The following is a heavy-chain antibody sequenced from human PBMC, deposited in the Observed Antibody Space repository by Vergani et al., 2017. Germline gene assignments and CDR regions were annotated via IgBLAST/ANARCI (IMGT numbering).Heavy chain of an antibody. D-gene: IGHD3-10*01. CDR1: GGSISSYY. J-gene: IGHJ6*02. CDR2: IYHSGST. V-gene: IGHV4-59*12. Sequence: QVQLQESGPGLVKPSETLSLTCTVSGGSISSYYWSWIRQPPGKGLEWIGEIYHSGSTNYNPSLKSRVTISVDTSKNQFSLKLSSVTAADTAVYYCARDPYYYGSGSSSGGYYYGMDVWGQGTTVTVSS. CDR3: ARDPYYYGSGSSSGGYYYGMDV.